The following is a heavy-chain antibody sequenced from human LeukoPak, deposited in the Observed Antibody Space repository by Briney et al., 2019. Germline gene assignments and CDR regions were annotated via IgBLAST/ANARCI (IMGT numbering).Heavy chain of an antibody. J-gene: IGHJ4*02. D-gene: IGHD3-10*01. CDR3: ARHVKTVRGVIIKRYYFDY. Sequence: ASVKVSCKASGGTLSSYAISWVRQAPGQGLEWMGRIIPILGIANYAQKFQGRVTITADKSTSTAYMELSSLRSEDTAVYYCARHVKTVRGVIIKRYYFDYWGQGTLVTVSS. CDR2: IIPILGIA. CDR1: GGTLSSYA. V-gene: IGHV1-69*04.